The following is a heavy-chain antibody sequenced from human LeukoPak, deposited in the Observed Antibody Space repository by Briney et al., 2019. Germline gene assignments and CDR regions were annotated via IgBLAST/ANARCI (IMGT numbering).Heavy chain of an antibody. J-gene: IGHJ4*02. CDR3: ARDRGPYYYDSSGYRPFDY. D-gene: IGHD3-22*01. Sequence: GASVKLSCKASGSTFSSHGISWVRQAPGQGLEWMGWIGVYSGDTKYAQNFQGRVTTTADTPTSTAYMELTSLTSDDTAVYYCARDRGPYYYDSSGYRPFDYWGQGTLVTVSS. CDR1: GSTFSSHG. V-gene: IGHV1-18*01. CDR2: IGVYSGDT.